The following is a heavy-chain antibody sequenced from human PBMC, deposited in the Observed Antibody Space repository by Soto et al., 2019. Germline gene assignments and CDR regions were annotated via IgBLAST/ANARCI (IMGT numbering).Heavy chain of an antibody. D-gene: IGHD3-10*01. CDR1: GLTFSSYA. V-gene: IGHV3-30-3*01. CDR3: ARSGENSHGAFDI. J-gene: IGHJ3*02. CDR2: ISYDGSNK. Sequence: QVQLVESGGGVGQPGRSLRLSCAASGLTFSSYAMQGVRQAPGKGLEWVAVISYDGSNKYYADSVKGRFTISRDNSKNTLYLQMNSLRAEDTAVYYCARSGENSHGAFDIWGQGTMVTVSS.